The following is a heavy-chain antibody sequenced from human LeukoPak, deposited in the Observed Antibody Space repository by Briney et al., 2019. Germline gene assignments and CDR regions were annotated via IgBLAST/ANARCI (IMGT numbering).Heavy chain of an antibody. Sequence: PGGSLRLSCAAPGFTFSSYGMHWVRQAPGKGLEWVAVISYDGSNKYYADSVKGRFTISRDNSKNTLYLQMNSLRAEDTAVYYCARDMGNTVAANRNYFDYWGQGTLVTVSS. CDR1: GFTFSSYG. V-gene: IGHV3-30*03. J-gene: IGHJ4*02. CDR3: ARDMGNTVAANRNYFDY. D-gene: IGHD6-19*01. CDR2: ISYDGSNK.